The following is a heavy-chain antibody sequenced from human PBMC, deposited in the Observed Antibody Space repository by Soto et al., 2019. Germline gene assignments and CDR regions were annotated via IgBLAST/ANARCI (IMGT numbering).Heavy chain of an antibody. V-gene: IGHV1-18*04. J-gene: IGHJ6*03. CDR1: GYTFTSYY. CDR2: ISAYNGNT. CDR3: ARVMGFGELLFYYYMDV. Sequence: ASVKVSCKASGYTFTSYYMHWVRQAPGQGLEWMGWISAYNGNTNYAQKLQGRVTMTTDTSTSTAYMELRSLRPDDTAVYYCARVMGFGELLFYYYMDVWGKGTTVTVSS. D-gene: IGHD3-10*01.